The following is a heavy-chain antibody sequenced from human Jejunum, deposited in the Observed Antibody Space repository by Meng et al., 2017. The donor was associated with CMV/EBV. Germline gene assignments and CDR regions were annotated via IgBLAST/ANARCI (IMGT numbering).Heavy chain of an antibody. D-gene: IGHD2-2*01. CDR1: FSSYA. CDR2: IYSGGSDT. Sequence: FSSYAMTWVRQAPGKGLEWVSLIYSGGSDTFYADSVKGRFTISRDNSKDMLYLQMNSLRAEDTAVYFCVKRLYCSSTTCSKGMDVWGQGTTVTVSS. J-gene: IGHJ6*02. CDR3: VKRLYCSSTTCSKGMDV. V-gene: IGHV3-23*03.